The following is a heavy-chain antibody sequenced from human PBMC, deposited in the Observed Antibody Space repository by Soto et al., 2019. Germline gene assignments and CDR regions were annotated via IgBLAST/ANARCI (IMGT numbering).Heavy chain of an antibody. Sequence: VQLLESGGGLVQPGGSLRLSCAASGFTFSSYAMSWGRQAPGKGLEWVSAISGSGGSTYYADSVKGRFTISRDNSKNTLYLQMNSLRAEDTAVYYCAKDSGMTTVTYWYFDLWGRGTLVTVSS. CDR3: AKDSGMTTVTYWYFDL. V-gene: IGHV3-23*01. J-gene: IGHJ2*01. CDR2: ISGSGGST. CDR1: GFTFSSYA. D-gene: IGHD4-17*01.